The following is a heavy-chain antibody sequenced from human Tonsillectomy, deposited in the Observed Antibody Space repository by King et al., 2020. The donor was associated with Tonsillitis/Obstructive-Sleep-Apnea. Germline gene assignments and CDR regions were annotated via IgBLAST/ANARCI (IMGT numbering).Heavy chain of an antibody. J-gene: IGHJ4*02. CDR1: GFTFSSYG. D-gene: IGHD3-9*01. V-gene: IGHV3-30*18. Sequence: VQLVESGGGVVQPGRSLRLSCAASGFTFSSYGMHWVRQAPGKGLEWVAVISYDGSNKYYADSVKGRFTISRDNSKNTLYLQMNSLRAEDTAVYYCAKDALRYFDWLRAVGDYWGQGTLVTVSS. CDR2: ISYDGSNK. CDR3: AKDALRYFDWLRAVGDY.